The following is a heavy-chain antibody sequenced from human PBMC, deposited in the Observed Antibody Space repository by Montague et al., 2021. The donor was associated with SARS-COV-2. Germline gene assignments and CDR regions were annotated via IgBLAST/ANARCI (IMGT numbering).Heavy chain of an antibody. Sequence: SETLSLTCAVYGGSFSGYYWSWIRQPPGKGLEWIGEINHSGSTNYNPSPKSRVTISVDTSKNQFSLKLSSVTAADTAVYYCARGRYSSSWYGERRNWFDPWGQGTLVTVSS. V-gene: IGHV4-34*01. CDR2: INHSGST. CDR1: GGSFSGYY. CDR3: ARGRYSSSWYGERRNWFDP. D-gene: IGHD6-13*01. J-gene: IGHJ5*02.